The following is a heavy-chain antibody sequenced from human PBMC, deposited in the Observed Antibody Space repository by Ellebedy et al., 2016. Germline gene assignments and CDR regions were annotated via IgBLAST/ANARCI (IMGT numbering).Heavy chain of an antibody. D-gene: IGHD1-14*01. Sequence: ASVKVSXKASGYTFTSYYIHWVRQAPGQGLEWMGWINPNSGDTYFAQKFQGRVTMTRDTSINTAYMDLTRLTSDDTAVYYCAKIVIVTGGRAFDYWGQGTLVTVSS. CDR1: GYTFTSYY. J-gene: IGHJ4*02. CDR3: AKIVIVTGGRAFDY. V-gene: IGHV1-2*02. CDR2: INPNSGDT.